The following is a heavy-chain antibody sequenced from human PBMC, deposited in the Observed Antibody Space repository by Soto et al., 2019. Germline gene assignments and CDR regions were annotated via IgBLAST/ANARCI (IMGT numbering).Heavy chain of an antibody. V-gene: IGHV1-69*13. CDR2: IIPIFGTA. J-gene: IGHJ6*02. Sequence: ASVKVSCKASGGTFSSYAISWVRQAPGQGLEWMGGIIPIFGTANYAQKFQGRVTIIADESTSTAYMELSSLRSEDTAVYYCARDLGGIAVAGSSYYYGMDVWGQGTTVTVSS. CDR1: GGTFSSYA. CDR3: ARDLGGIAVAGSSYYYGMDV. D-gene: IGHD6-19*01.